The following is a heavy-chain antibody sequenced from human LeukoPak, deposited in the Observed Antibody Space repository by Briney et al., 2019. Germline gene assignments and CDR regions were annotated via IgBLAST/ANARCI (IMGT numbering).Heavy chain of an antibody. Sequence: SVKVSCKASGSTFSSYAISWVRQAPGQGLEWMGRIIPILGIANYAQKFQGRVTITADKSTSTAYMELSSLRSEDTAVYYCARSGRDSSSWYEGYWGQGTLVTVSS. J-gene: IGHJ4*02. V-gene: IGHV1-69*04. CDR2: IIPILGIA. CDR1: GSTFSSYA. D-gene: IGHD6-13*01. CDR3: ARSGRDSSSWYEGY.